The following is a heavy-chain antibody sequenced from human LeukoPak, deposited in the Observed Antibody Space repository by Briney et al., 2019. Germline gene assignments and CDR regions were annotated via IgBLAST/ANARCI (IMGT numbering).Heavy chain of an antibody. V-gene: IGHV1-69*01. J-gene: IGHJ4*02. CDR1: GGIFSSYA. D-gene: IGHD5-18*01. CDR3: AKDLRIQLWLGYFDY. CDR2: IIPIFGTA. Sequence: ASVKVSCKASGGIFSSYAISWVRQAPGQGLEWMGGIIPIFGTANYAQKFQGRVTITADESTSTAYMELSSLRSEDTAVYYCAKDLRIQLWLGYFDYWGQGTLVTVSS.